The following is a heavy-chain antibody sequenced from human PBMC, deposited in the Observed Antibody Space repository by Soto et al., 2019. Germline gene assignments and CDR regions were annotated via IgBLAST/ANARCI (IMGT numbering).Heavy chain of an antibody. CDR1: GFTFSNAW. D-gene: IGHD5-12*01. V-gene: IGHV3-15*07. J-gene: IGHJ4*02. CDR3: TTDLSSGYDDFDY. Sequence: EVQLVESGGGLVKPGGSLRLSCAASGFTFSNAWMNWVRQAPGKGLEWVGRIKSKTDGGTTDYAAPVKGRFTISRDDSKTTLYLQMNSLKTEDTAVYYCTTDLSSGYDDFDYWGQGTLVTVSS. CDR2: IKSKTDGGTT.